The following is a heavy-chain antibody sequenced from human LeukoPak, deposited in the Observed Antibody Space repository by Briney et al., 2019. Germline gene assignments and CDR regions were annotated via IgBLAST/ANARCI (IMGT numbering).Heavy chain of an antibody. CDR2: IYPDDSDT. CDR3: ARLHEYQLLSHWFDP. V-gene: IGHV5-51*01. J-gene: IGHJ5*02. CDR1: GYSFTSYW. Sequence: GASLKISCKGSGYSFTSYWIGWVRQRPGKGLEWMGIIYPDDSDTRYSPSFQGQVTISADKSISTAYLQWSSLKASDTAMYYCARLHEYQLLSHWFDPWGQGTLVTVSS. D-gene: IGHD2-2*01.